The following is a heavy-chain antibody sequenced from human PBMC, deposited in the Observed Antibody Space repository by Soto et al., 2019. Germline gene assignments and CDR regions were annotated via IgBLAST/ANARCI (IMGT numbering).Heavy chain of an antibody. J-gene: IGHJ4*02. CDR1: GGSISSYY. D-gene: IGHD5-18*01. Sequence: SETLSLTCTVSGGSISSYYWSWIRQPPGKGLEWIRYIYYSGSTNYNPSLKSRVTISVDTSKNQFSLKLSSVTAADTAVYYCTTTRQIQLWPLYWGQGTLVTVSS. V-gene: IGHV4-59*08. CDR3: TTTRQIQLWPLY. CDR2: IYYSGST.